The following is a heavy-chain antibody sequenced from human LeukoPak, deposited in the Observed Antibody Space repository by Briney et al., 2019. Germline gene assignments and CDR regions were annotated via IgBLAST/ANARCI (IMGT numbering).Heavy chain of an antibody. CDR3: AKDASQAIFDY. J-gene: IGHJ4*02. V-gene: IGHV3-30*18. CDR1: GFTFSSYG. Sequence: GGSLRLSCAASGFTFSSYGMHWVRQAPGKGLEWVAVISYDGGNKYYADSVKGRFTISRDNSKNTLYLQMNSLRAEDTAVYYCAKDASQAIFDYWGQGTLVTVSS. CDR2: ISYDGGNK.